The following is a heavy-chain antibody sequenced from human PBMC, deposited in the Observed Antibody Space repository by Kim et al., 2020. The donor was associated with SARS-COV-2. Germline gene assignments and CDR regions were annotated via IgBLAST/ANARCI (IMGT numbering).Heavy chain of an antibody. V-gene: IGHV1-18*01. Sequence: ASVKVSCKASGYTFTSYGISWVRQAPGQGLEWMGWISAYNGNTKYAQKLQGRVTMTTDTSTSTAYMELRRLGSDDTAVDYCARIAVAGPGPGFDCWGQGTLVTVSS. D-gene: IGHD6-19*01. J-gene: IGHJ4*02. CDR2: ISAYNGNT. CDR3: ARIAVAGPGPGFDC. CDR1: GYTFTSYG.